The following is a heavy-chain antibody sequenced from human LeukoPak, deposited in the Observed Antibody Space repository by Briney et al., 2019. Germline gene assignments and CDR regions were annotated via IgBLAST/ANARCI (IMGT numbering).Heavy chain of an antibody. CDR2: INSDGSST. D-gene: IGHD2-2*01. CDR1: GFTFSSYG. Sequence: GGSLRLSCAASGFTFSSYGMHWVRQAPGKGLVWVSRINSDGSSTSYADSVRGRFTISRDNAKNTLYLQMNSLRAEDTAVYYCARAQYQLLIPYWGQGTLVTVSS. V-gene: IGHV3-74*01. CDR3: ARAQYQLLIPY. J-gene: IGHJ4*02.